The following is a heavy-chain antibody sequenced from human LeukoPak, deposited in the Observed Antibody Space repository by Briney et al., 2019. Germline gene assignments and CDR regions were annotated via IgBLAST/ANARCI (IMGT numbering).Heavy chain of an antibody. D-gene: IGHD3-10*01. CDR3: ARVKGYFDSGNYFGFFDF. Sequence: PGGSLRLSCGASGYTFSGHAMSWVRQAPGKGLEWVSTISGTTGTIYYADSVKGRFTISRDNSKNTLYLQMKSLRAEDTAEYHCARVKGYFDSGNYFGFFDFWGQGTLVTVSS. CDR2: ISGTTGTI. CDR1: GYTFSGHA. V-gene: IGHV3-23*01. J-gene: IGHJ4*02.